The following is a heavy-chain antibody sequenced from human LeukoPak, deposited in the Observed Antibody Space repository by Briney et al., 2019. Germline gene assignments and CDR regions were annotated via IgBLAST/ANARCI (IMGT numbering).Heavy chain of an antibody. V-gene: IGHV4-59*01. CDR2: IYYSGST. CDR3: ARVSAAAPYYFDY. CDR1: GCSISSYY. D-gene: IGHD6-13*01. Sequence: SETLSLTCTVSGCSISSYYWSWIRQPPGKGLEWIGYIYYSGSTNYNPSLKSRVTISVDTSKNQFSLKLSSVTAADTAVYYCARVSAAAPYYFDYWGQGTLVTVSS. J-gene: IGHJ4*02.